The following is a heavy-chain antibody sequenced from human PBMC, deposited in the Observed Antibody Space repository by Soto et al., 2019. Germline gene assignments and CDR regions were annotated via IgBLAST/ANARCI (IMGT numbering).Heavy chain of an antibody. Sequence: LRLSCAASGFTFSSYGMHWVRQAPGKGLEWVAVISYDGSNKYYADSVKGRFTISRDNSKNTLYLQMNSLRAEDTAVYYCAKGSPAAIPTPDYWGQGTXVTVSS. CDR3: AKGSPAAIPTPDY. J-gene: IGHJ4*02. D-gene: IGHD2-2*01. CDR1: GFTFSSYG. V-gene: IGHV3-30*18. CDR2: ISYDGSNK.